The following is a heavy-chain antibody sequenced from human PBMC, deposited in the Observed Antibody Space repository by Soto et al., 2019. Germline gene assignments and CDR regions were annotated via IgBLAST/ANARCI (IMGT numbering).Heavy chain of an antibody. J-gene: IGHJ4*02. CDR1: EFTFSKHG. Sequence: GGSLRLSCAASEFTFSKHGMHWVRQAPGKGLEWVAVISYDGSNKYYGDSVKDRFTISRDNSKNTLYLHMNSLRPEDTAVYFCAKGPHLLMVYPVLDSRGQGTLVTVSS. CDR2: ISYDGSNK. V-gene: IGHV3-30*18. CDR3: AKGPHLLMVYPVLDS. D-gene: IGHD2-8*01.